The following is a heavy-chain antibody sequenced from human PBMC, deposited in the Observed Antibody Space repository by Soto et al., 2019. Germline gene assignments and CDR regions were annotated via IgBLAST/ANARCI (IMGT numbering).Heavy chain of an antibody. J-gene: IGHJ4*02. D-gene: IGHD1-1*01. CDR3: AKDIGISRTGPDS. CDR1: GFTFSSYA. CDR2: ISADGGGT. Sequence: VQLLESGGGLVQPGGSLRLSCAASGFTFSSYAMSWVRQAPGKGLQWVSGISADGGGTYYTDSVKGRFTISRDNSKNTLYLQMNSLRAEDTAVYYCAKDIGISRTGPDSWGQGTLVTVSS. V-gene: IGHV3-23*01.